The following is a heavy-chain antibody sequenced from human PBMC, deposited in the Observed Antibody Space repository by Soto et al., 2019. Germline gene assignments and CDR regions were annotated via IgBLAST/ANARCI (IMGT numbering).Heavy chain of an antibody. J-gene: IGHJ6*02. D-gene: IGHD3-3*01. Sequence: ASVKVSCKASGGTFSSYAISWVRQAPGQGLEWMGGIIPIFGTANYAQKFQGRVTITADKSTSTAYMELSSLRSEDTVVYYCASHLKWGPRRLRTDFWGQGTTVTVSS. CDR2: IIPIFGTA. V-gene: IGHV1-69*06. CDR3: ASHLKWGPRRLRTDF. CDR1: GGTFSSYA.